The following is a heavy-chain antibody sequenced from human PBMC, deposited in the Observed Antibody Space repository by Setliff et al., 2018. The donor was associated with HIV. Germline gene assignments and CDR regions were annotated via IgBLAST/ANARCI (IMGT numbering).Heavy chain of an antibody. D-gene: IGHD6-19*01. V-gene: IGHV5-51*01. CDR1: GYSFTKYW. Sequence: PGESLKISCKGSGYSFTKYWIAWVRQMPGKGLEWMGIIYPGDSETRYSPSFQGQVTISVDESSSTAYLQWRSLQASDTAMYYCARHFSVAGDAFDIWGQGTMVTVSS. CDR3: ARHFSVAGDAFDI. J-gene: IGHJ3*02. CDR2: IYPGDSET.